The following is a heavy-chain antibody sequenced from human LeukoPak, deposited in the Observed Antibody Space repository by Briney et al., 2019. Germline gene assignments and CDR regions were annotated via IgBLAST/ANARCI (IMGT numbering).Heavy chain of an antibody. D-gene: IGHD5-12*01. V-gene: IGHV3-23*01. CDR2: ISGSGGST. Sequence: PGGSLRLSCAASGFTFSSYAMSWLRQAPGKGLEWVSVISGSGGSTYYADSVKGRFTISRDNFKNTLYLQMNSLRAEDTAVYYCAKDRDSGYEALDYWGQGTLVTVSS. CDR1: GFTFSSYA. J-gene: IGHJ4*02. CDR3: AKDRDSGYEALDY.